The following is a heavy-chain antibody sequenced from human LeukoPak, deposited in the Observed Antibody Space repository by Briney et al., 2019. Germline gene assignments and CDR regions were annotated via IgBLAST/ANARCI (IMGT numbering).Heavy chain of an antibody. D-gene: IGHD7-27*01. Sequence: SETLSLTCTVSGGSISNYYWNWIRQPPGKGLEWIGYIYYSGSTNYNPSLKGRVTISVDTSKNQFSLKLSSVTAADTAVYYCARVETNWGASRLKYYFDYWGQGTLVTVSS. J-gene: IGHJ4*02. CDR1: GGSISNYY. V-gene: IGHV4-59*01. CDR3: ARVETNWGASRLKYYFDY. CDR2: IYYSGST.